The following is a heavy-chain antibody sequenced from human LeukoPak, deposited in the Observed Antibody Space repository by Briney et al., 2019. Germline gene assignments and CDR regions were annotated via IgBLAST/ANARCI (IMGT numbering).Heavy chain of an antibody. CDR1: AFTFSSYA. CDR3: AKDLNIVVAGTDY. V-gene: IGHV3-23*01. J-gene: IGHJ4*02. D-gene: IGHD2-21*01. Sequence: PGGSLRLSCAASAFTFSSYAMSWVRQAPGKGLEWVPAISGSGGSTYYADSVKGRFTISRDNSKNTLYLQMNSLRAEDTAVYYCAKDLNIVVAGTDYWGQGTLVTVSS. CDR2: ISGSGGST.